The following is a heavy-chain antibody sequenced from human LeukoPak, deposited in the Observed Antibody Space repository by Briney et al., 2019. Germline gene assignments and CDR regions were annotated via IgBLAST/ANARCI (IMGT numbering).Heavy chain of an antibody. D-gene: IGHD2-21*01. CDR2: INPNSGAT. V-gene: IGHV1-2*02. CDR3: ARDIIVVAYDAFDI. CDR1: GYTFTGYY. Sequence: ASVKVPCKASGYTFTGYYLHWVRQAPGQGLEWMGWINPNSGATNYAQKFQGRVTMTRDTSLSTAYMELSRLKSDDTAVYYCARDIIVVAYDAFDIWGQGTMVTVSS. J-gene: IGHJ3*02.